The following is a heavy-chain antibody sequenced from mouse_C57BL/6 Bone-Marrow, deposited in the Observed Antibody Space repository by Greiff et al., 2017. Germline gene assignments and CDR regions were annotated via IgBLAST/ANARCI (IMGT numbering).Heavy chain of an antibody. CDR2: ISSATSTI. Sequence: EVKLVESGGGLVKPGGSLKLSCAASGFTFSDYGMHWVRQAPEKGLEWVAYISSATSTIYYADTVKGLFTISRDNAKNTLFLQMTSLRSEDTAMYYCARTGSSNWYFDVWGTGTTVTVSS. D-gene: IGHD1-1*01. CDR3: ARTGSSNWYFDV. J-gene: IGHJ1*03. V-gene: IGHV5-17*01. CDR1: GFTFSDYG.